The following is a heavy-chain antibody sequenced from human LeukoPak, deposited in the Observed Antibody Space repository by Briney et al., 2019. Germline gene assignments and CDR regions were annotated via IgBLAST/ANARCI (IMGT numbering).Heavy chain of an antibody. CDR3: SRGIVELRPYPLRYYGMDV. J-gene: IGHJ6*02. CDR2: IRSKVYGGTA. V-gene: IGHV3-49*04. Sequence: PGGSLRLSCTAPGFTFGDYAVSWVRQAPGKGLEWVGFIRSKVYGGTAEYAASVEGRFTLSRDDSKSIAHLQMNSLSTEDTAVYYCSRGIVELRPYPLRYYGMDVWGQGTTVTVSS. CDR1: GFTFGDYA. D-gene: IGHD1-7*01.